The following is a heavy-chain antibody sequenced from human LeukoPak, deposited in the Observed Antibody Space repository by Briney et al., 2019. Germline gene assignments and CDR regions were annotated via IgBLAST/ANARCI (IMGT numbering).Heavy chain of an antibody. V-gene: IGHV1-69*04. CDR3: AREGRLVTFYY. CDR1: GGTFSSYA. CDR2: IIPILGIA. Sequence: SVKVSCKASGGTFSSYAISWVRQAPGQGLEWMGRIIPILGIANYAQKFQGRVTITADKSTSTAYTELSSLRSEDTAVYYCAREGRLVTFYYWGQGTLVTVSS. J-gene: IGHJ4*02. D-gene: IGHD3-9*01.